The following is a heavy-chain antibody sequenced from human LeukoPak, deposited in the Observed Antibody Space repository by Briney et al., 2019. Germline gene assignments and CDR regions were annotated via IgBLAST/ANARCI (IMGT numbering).Heavy chain of an antibody. J-gene: IGHJ4*02. CDR3: AEGAYLGY. CDR1: DGSFSSYH. Sequence: SETLSLTCAVYDGSFSSYHWSWIRQSPGKGLEWIGEINHSGSTNYNPSLKSRVTMSVDTSKNQFSLKLSSVTVADTAVYYCAEGAYLGYWGQGTLVTVPS. CDR2: INHSGST. V-gene: IGHV4-34*01. D-gene: IGHD7-27*01.